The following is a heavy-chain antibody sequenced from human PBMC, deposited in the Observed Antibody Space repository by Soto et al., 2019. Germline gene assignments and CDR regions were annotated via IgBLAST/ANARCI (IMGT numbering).Heavy chain of an antibody. J-gene: IGHJ4*02. V-gene: IGHV4-59*08. CDR1: GGSISSYY. D-gene: IGHD5-18*01. CDR2: IYYSGST. Sequence: SETLSLTCTVSGGSISSYYWSWIRQPPGKGLEWIGYIYYSGSTNYNPSLKSRVTISVDTSKNQFSLKLSSVTAADTAVYYCAGQDTAMAVFDYWGQGTLVTVSS. CDR3: AGQDTAMAVFDY.